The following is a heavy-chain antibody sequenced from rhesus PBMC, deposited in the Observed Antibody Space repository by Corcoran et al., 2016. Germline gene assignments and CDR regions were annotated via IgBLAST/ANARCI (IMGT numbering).Heavy chain of an antibody. Sequence: QVPLGQSGAEIRQPGASVKLPCRASGYSVPRTYILWVRQAPGQGLKWIGLISPYNGNKVYAQNFQGRVTIPTDTSSSTGYMELSSLRSEDTAVYYCIREAAAGKYFDIWGPGTPITVSS. V-gene: IGHV1-1*01. CDR1: GYSVPRTY. CDR2: ISPYNGNK. CDR3: IREAAAGKYFDI. D-gene: IGHD6-31*01. J-gene: IGHJ2*01.